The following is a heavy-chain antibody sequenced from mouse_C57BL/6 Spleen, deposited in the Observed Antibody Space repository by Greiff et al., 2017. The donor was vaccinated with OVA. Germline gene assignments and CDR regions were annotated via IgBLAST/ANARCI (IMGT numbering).Heavy chain of an antibody. Sequence: VQLQQSGPELVKPGASVKISCKASGYTFTDYYMNWVKQSHGKSLEWIGDINPNNGGTSYNQKFKGKATLTVDKSSSTAYMELRSLTSEDSAVYYCARGGNYYGSSAYWGQGTLVTVSA. CDR1: GYTFTDYY. CDR3: ARGGNYYGSSAY. J-gene: IGHJ3*01. V-gene: IGHV1-26*01. CDR2: INPNNGGT. D-gene: IGHD1-1*01.